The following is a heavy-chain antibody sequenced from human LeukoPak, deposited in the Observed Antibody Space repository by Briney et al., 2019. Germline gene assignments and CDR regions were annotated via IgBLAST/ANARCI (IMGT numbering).Heavy chain of an antibody. CDR1: GFTFRNSW. CDR3: ARDLSFSPDF. Sequence: GGSLRLSCAASGFTFRNSWMHWVRQAPGKGLVWVSHVSPDGSYADSVEGRFTISRDNAKNTIFLQMNNLRAEDTAVYYCARDLSFSPDFWGRGTLVTVSS. V-gene: IGHV3-74*01. J-gene: IGHJ4*02. CDR2: VSPDG.